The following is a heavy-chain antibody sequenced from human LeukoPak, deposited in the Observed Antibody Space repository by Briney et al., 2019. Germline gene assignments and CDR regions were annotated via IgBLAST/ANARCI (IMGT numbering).Heavy chain of an antibody. CDR1: GFTFSSYG. D-gene: IGHD2-8*02. CDR2: ISYDGSNK. J-gene: IGHJ6*04. Sequence: PGGSLRLSCAAPGFTFSSYGMRWVRQAPGKGLEWVAVISYDGSNKYYADSVKGRFTISRDNSKNTLYLQMNSLRAEDTAVYYCAKDGPVLGTVWGKGTTAIVSS. V-gene: IGHV3-30*18. CDR3: AKDGPVLGTV.